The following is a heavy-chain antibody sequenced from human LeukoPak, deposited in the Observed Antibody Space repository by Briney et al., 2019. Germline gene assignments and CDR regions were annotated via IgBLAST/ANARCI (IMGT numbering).Heavy chain of an antibody. V-gene: IGHV3-23*01. CDR2: TSDSGGST. J-gene: IGHJ4*02. D-gene: IGHD5-18*01. CDR1: GFTISSYA. Sequence: GGSLRLTCAASGFTISSYAMSWVRQAPGKGLAWVSATSDSGGSTYYADSVKGRFTISRDNSKNTLYLQMHSLRAEDTAVYYCASPTDTAMVFDYWGRGTLVTVSS. CDR3: ASPTDTAMVFDY.